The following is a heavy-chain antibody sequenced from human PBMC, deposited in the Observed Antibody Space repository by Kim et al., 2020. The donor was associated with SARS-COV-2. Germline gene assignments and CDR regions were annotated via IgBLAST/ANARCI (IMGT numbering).Heavy chain of an antibody. CDR3: SVRVRGVNPS. CDR1: GGSFSGYY. CDR2: INHSGST. J-gene: IGHJ5*02. V-gene: IGHV4-34*01. D-gene: IGHD3-10*01. Sequence: SETLSLTCAVYGGSFSGYYWSWIRQPPGKGLEWIGEINHSGSTNYNPSLKSRVTISVDTSKNQFSLKLSSVTAADTAVYYCSVRVRGVNPSWGQGTLVTVSS.